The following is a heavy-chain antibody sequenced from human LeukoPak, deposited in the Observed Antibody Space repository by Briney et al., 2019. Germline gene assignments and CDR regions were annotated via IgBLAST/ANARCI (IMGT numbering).Heavy chain of an antibody. V-gene: IGHV3-21*01. J-gene: IGHJ4*02. Sequence: GGSLRLSCAASGFTFSSYSTNWVRQAPGKGLEWVSSISSSSSYIYYADSVKGRFTISRDNAKNSLYLQMNSLRAEDSAVYYCARDWRDQLLHPYYFDYWGQGALVTVSS. D-gene: IGHD1-1*01. CDR2: ISSSSSYI. CDR1: GFTFSSYS. CDR3: ARDWRDQLLHPYYFDY.